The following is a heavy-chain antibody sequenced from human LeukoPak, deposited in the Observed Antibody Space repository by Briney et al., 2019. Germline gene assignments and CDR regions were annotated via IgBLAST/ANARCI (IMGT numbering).Heavy chain of an antibody. CDR3: ARVKSLTAFDI. J-gene: IGHJ3*02. V-gene: IGHV4-59*01. CDR2: IYYSGST. CDR1: GCSISSYD. Sequence: SETLSVTCTVSGCSISSYDLSWMRQPPGKGLEWMGCIYYSGSTNYNPSLNSGGTISVDTSKKQSSLKLSSVTAADTAVYYCARVKSLTAFDIWGQGTMVAVSS. D-gene: IGHD4/OR15-4a*01.